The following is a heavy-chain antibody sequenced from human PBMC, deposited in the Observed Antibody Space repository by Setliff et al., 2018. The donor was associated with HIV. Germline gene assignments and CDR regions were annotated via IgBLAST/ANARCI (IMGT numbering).Heavy chain of an antibody. Sequence: ASVKVSCKAFGYTFSTNAIHWVRQAPGQRLEWMGYINAGDDNTRYSEKFQGRVTITRDTSTNTVYMELSRLRSDDTAVYYCAREAPEDYFDNWGQGTLVTVSS. V-gene: IGHV1-3*01. J-gene: IGHJ4*02. CDR3: AREAPEDYFDN. CDR2: INAGDDNT. CDR1: GYTFSTNA.